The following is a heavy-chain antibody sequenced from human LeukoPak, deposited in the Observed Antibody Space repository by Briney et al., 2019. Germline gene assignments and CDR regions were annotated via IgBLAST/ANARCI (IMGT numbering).Heavy chain of an antibody. J-gene: IGHJ4*02. D-gene: IGHD3/OR15-3a*01. CDR2: MNPDSGNT. CDR1: GYTFTVYD. Sequence: ASVKVSCKASGYTFTVYDINWVRQATGQGLEWMGWMNPDSGNTGYAQKFQGKLSMTRNTSISTAYMELSSLRSEDTAVYYCARAAHWTTILGYWGQGTLVTVSS. V-gene: IGHV1-8*01. CDR3: ARAAHWTTILGY.